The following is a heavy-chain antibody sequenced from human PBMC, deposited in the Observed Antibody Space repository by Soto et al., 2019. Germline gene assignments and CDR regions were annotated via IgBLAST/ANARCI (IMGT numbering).Heavy chain of an antibody. CDR1: GFSFSSYA. V-gene: IGHV3-23*01. CDR3: AKEYRGAVCALDF. J-gene: IGHJ4*02. CDR2: ISDGGGST. Sequence: XGSLRLSCAASGFSFSSYAMSWVRQAPGKGLEWVSSISDGGGSTNYADSVRGRFTIARDRSKNTLYLHMISLRAEDTAVYYCAKEYRGAVCALDFWGQGALVTGSS. D-gene: IGHD2-21*02.